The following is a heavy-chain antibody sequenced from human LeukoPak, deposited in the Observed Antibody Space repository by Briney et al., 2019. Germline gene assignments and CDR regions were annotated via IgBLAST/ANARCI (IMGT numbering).Heavy chain of an antibody. D-gene: IGHD3-9*01. Sequence: ASVKVSCKASGYTFTSYYMHWVRQAPGQGLEWMGIINPSGGSTSYAQKFQGRVTMTRDTSTSTVYMELSSLRSEDTAVYYCARGRVLRYFDTRLHDGLDYWGQEPLVTVSS. CDR1: GYTFTSYY. J-gene: IGHJ4*02. CDR2: INPSGGST. CDR3: ARGRVLRYFDTRLHDGLDY. V-gene: IGHV1-46*01.